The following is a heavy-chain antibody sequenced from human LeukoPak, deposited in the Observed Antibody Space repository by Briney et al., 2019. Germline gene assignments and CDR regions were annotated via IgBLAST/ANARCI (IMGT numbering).Heavy chain of an antibody. D-gene: IGHD6-13*01. CDR3: AKGAAGPTKDYFDC. CDR2: IRYDGSNK. Sequence: PGGSLTLSCPASAFTFSSYGMHWVCQAPGKGLEWVAFIRYDGSNKYYPASVKGRFTISRENSKNTLYLQMNSLRAEDTAVYYCAKGAAGPTKDYFDCWGQGTLVTVSS. CDR1: AFTFSSYG. J-gene: IGHJ4*02. V-gene: IGHV3-30*02.